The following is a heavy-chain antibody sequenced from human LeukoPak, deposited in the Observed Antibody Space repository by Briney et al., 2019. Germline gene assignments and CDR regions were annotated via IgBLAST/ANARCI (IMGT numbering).Heavy chain of an antibody. D-gene: IGHD2-21*01. V-gene: IGHV1-2*02. Sequence: ASVKVSCPAFEYIFTVYLIHWVRPAPGQGLEWMAWINPDSGDTNYAQKFQGRVTMTRDTSISTAYMEVSSLRSDDTAVYYCALIPGGSWAIVYCGRGTLVTVSS. J-gene: IGHJ4*02. CDR2: INPDSGDT. CDR3: ALIPGGSWAIVY. CDR1: EYIFTVYL.